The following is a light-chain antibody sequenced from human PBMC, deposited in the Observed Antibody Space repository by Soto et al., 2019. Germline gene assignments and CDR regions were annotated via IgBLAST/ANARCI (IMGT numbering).Light chain of an antibody. CDR2: DAS. CDR3: QQRSTGPST. Sequence: EIVLTQSPATLSLSPGNRATLSCRASQSVSGYLAWYQQKPGQAPRLLIYDASNRATGIPARFSGSGSGTDFTLPITSLEPEDFAVFYCQQRSTGPSTFGGGTKVEI. J-gene: IGKJ4*01. CDR1: QSVSGY. V-gene: IGKV3-11*01.